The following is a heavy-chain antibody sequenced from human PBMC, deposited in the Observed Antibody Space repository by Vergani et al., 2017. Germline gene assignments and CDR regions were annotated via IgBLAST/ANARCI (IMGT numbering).Heavy chain of an antibody. J-gene: IGHJ4*02. Sequence: QVQLVDSGGGVVQPGGSLRLSCAASGFTFSDYAMHWVRQAPGKGLEWVAFISYDGSNKYYADSVKGRFTISRDNSKNTLYLQMNSLRTEDTAVYFCAKVRDGNQLPHDWSQGTLVTVCS. CDR2: ISYDGSNK. V-gene: IGHV3-30*02. D-gene: IGHD2-2*01. CDR1: GFTFSDYA. CDR3: AKVRDGNQLPHD.